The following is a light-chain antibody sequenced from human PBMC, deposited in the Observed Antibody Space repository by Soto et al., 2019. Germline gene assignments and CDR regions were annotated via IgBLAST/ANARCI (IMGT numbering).Light chain of an antibody. CDR1: QSLLHSNGYNY. Sequence: DIVMTQSPLSLPVTPGEPASISCRSSQSLLHSNGYNYLDWYLQKPGQSPQLLIYLGSNRASGGPYRFSGSGSGTKFTLKISRVEAEDVGVYYCMQALQTPPWTFGQGTKVEIK. J-gene: IGKJ1*01. CDR2: LGS. CDR3: MQALQTPPWT. V-gene: IGKV2-28*01.